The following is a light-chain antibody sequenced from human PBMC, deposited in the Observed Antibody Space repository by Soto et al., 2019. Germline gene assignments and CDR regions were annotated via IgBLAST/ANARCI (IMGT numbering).Light chain of an antibody. Sequence: EIVLTQSPGTLSLSPGERATLSCGASQSFSSNYLAWYQQKPGQAPRLLIYGASNMATGIPDRFSGSGSGTDFTLTISRLEPEDFAVYYCQQYGTSPGITFGQGTRLEIK. V-gene: IGKV3-20*01. J-gene: IGKJ5*01. CDR3: QQYGTSPGIT. CDR2: GAS. CDR1: QSFSSNY.